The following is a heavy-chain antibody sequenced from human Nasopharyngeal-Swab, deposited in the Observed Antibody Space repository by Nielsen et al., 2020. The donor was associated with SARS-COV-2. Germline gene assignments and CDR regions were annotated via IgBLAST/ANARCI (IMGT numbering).Heavy chain of an antibody. CDR2: ISYDGSNK. CDR3: AKDLGYSYGSVGMDV. CDR1: GFTFSSYG. J-gene: IGHJ6*02. Sequence: GESLKISCAASGFTFSSYGMHWVRQAPGKGLEWVAVISYDGSNKYYADSVKGRFTISRDNSKNTLYLQMNSLRAEDTAVYYCAKDLGYSYGSVGMDVWGQGATVTVPS. V-gene: IGHV3-30*18. D-gene: IGHD5-18*01.